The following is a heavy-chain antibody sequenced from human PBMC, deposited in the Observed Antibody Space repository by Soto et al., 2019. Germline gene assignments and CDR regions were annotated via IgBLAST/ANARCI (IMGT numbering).Heavy chain of an antibody. D-gene: IGHD2-2*01. CDR1: GFTFRNYA. V-gene: IGHV3-30-3*01. Sequence: PGGSLRLSCAASGFTFRNYAIHWVRQAPGKGLGWVAVISYAGNINYYADSVKGRFTVSRDNSKNTLYLQMNSLRSEDTAVYYCVRGGAYCGTAGCFPAFDFWGPGSLVTVSS. J-gene: IGHJ4*02. CDR3: VRGGAYCGTAGCFPAFDF. CDR2: ISYAGNIN.